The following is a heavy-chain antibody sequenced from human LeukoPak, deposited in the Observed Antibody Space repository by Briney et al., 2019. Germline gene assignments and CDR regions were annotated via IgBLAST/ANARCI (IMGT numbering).Heavy chain of an antibody. CDR3: ARDYGSGSYSYWYFDL. CDR1: GYTFTSYY. J-gene: IGHJ2*01. CDR2: INPSGGST. V-gene: IGHV1-46*01. D-gene: IGHD3-10*01. Sequence: ASVKVSCKASGYTFTSYYMHWVRQAPGQGLEWMGIINPSGGSTSYAQKFQGRVTMTRDTSTSTVYMELSSLRSEDTAVYYCARDYGSGSYSYWYFDLWGRGTLVTVSS.